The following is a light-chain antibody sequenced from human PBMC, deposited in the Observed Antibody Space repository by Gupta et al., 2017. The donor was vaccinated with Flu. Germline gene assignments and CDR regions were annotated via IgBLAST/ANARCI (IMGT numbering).Light chain of an antibody. Sequence: VLPQSPGTLSLSPGERATLSCRASQSVSSSYLAWYQQKPGQAPRLLIYGASSRATGIPDRGMGSGSGTDFTLIISSLEPEDFSVYYCQQYGRAHRITFGTGTKVDIE. CDR1: QSVSSSY. V-gene: IGKV3-20*01. CDR2: GAS. J-gene: IGKJ3*01. CDR3: QQYGRAHRIT.